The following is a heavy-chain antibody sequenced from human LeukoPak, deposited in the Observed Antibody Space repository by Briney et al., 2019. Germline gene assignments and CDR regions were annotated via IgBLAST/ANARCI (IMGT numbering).Heavy chain of an antibody. D-gene: IGHD5-12*01. J-gene: IGHJ4*02. CDR2: ISYDGSNK. V-gene: IGHV3-30*04. CDR3: ARDSGYDHPVFDY. CDR1: GFTFSSYA. Sequence: GGSLRLSCAASGFTFSSYAMHWVRQAPGKGLEWVAVISYDGSNKYYADSVKGRFTISRDNSKNTLYPQMNSLRAEDTAVYYCARDSGYDHPVFDYWGQGTLVTVSS.